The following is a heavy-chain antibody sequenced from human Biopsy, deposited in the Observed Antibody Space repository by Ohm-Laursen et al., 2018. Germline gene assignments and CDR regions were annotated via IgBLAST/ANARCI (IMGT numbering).Heavy chain of an antibody. V-gene: IGHV4-31*01. Sequence: SQTLFLTWTVSGGSISSGGSYWSWIRQRPGKGLEWIGYIFNSANTYYNPSLKNLITISGDTSKNQFSLKLNSVTAADTAVYYCARGDYFDSNGYFWFDPWGQGTLVTVSS. D-gene: IGHD3-22*01. CDR3: ARGDYFDSNGYFWFDP. CDR1: GGSISSGGSY. J-gene: IGHJ5*02. CDR2: IFNSANT.